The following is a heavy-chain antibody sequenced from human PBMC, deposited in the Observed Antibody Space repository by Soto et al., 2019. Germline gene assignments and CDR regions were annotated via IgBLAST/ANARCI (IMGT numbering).Heavy chain of an antibody. V-gene: IGHV3-33*01. CDR1: GFTFSSYG. CDR3: AIFSVIQYHYYCMHV. CDR2: IWYDGSNK. D-gene: IGHD3-10*02. J-gene: IGHJ6*02. Sequence: PGGSLRLSCAASGFTFSSYGMHWVRQAPGKGLEWVAVIWYDGSNKYYADSVKGRFTISRDNSKNTLYLQMNSLRAEDTAVYYCAIFSVIQYHYYCMHVWGPGTTGTRS.